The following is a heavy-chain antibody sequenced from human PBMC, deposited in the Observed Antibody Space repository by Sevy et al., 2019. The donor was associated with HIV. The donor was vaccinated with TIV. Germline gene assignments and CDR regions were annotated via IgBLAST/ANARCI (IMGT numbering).Heavy chain of an antibody. Sequence: GGSLRLSCAASGFTFSTYWMNWVRQTPGKGLEWVANIKQDGREKYYVDSGKGRFTIPRENAKESLYLQMGCLRAEGTAVYYCARADRPTREKDYSGSYSWFDPWGKGTLVTVSS. CDR1: GFTFSTYW. CDR2: IKQDGREK. CDR3: ARADRPTREKDYSGSYSWFDP. D-gene: IGHD1-26*01. V-gene: IGHV3-7*03. J-gene: IGHJ5*02.